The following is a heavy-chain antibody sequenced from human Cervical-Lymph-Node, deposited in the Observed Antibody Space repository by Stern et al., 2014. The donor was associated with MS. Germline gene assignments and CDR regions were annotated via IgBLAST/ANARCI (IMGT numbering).Heavy chain of an antibody. Sequence: VKLVESGGGLVKPGECLRLSCAGAGLAFTDHYMSWVRQAPGKGLERVSYFIRSVYTIYYADSVKGRSSISRDIVKNSLYLQMNSLRAEDAALYYCARGRSAYYYGMDVWGQWTAVPVSS. J-gene: IGHJ6*02. V-gene: IGHV3-11*01. CDR1: GLAFTDHY. CDR2: FIRSVYTI. CDR3: ARGRSAYYYGMDV.